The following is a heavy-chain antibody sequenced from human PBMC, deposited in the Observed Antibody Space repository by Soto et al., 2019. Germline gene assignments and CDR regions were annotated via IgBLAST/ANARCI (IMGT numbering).Heavy chain of an antibody. V-gene: IGHV4-61*01. D-gene: IGHD2-8*02. CDR2: FYYTGTT. J-gene: IGHJ4*02. CDR3: ATTSYWAQEY. CDR1: CASLIIGIYY. Sequence: DTLSLXCTFSCASLIIGIYYGILIRQPPGKGLEWIGYFYYTGTTNYNPSLESRVTISADTSKNQFSLNLTSVTAADKAVYYCATTSYWAQEYWGPGALVT.